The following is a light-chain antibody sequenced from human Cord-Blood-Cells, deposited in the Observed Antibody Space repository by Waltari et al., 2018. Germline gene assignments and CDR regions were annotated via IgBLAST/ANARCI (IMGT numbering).Light chain of an antibody. J-gene: IGLJ3*02. CDR2: GKN. V-gene: IGLV3-19*01. Sequence: SSELTQDPAVSVALGQTVRITCQGDSPRSYYASWYQQKPGQAPVLVIYGKNNRPSGIPDRFSGSSSGNTASLTITGAQAEDEADYYCNSRDSSGNHNWVFGGGTKLTVL. CDR1: SPRSYY. CDR3: NSRDSSGNHNWV.